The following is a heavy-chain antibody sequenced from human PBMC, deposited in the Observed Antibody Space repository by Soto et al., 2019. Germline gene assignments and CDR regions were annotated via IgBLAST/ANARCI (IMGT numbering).Heavy chain of an antibody. Sequence: QVQLVQSGAEVKKPGASVKVSCKASGYTFTSYGISWVRQAPGQGLERMGWISAYNDNTNYAQKLQSRVTLTTDTSTSAAYIELRGMRADGTVVYYCARWRNALWSGSYGQNAFDIWGQGTMVTVSS. D-gene: IGHD3-3*01. CDR2: ISAYNDNT. V-gene: IGHV1-18*01. J-gene: IGHJ3*02. CDR3: ARWRNALWSGSYGQNAFDI. CDR1: GYTFTSYG.